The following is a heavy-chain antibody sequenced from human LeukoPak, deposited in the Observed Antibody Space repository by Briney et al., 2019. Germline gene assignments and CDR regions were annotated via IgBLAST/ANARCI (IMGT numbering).Heavy chain of an antibody. CDR2: ISAYNGNT. J-gene: IGHJ4*02. Sequence: ASVKVSCKASGYTFTSYGISWVRQAPGQGLEWMGWISAYNGNTNYAQKLQGRVTMTTDTSTSTAYMELRSLRSDDTAVYYCARVWFTRVGGARGDYGGGETLVTVPS. CDR1: GYTFTSYG. CDR3: ARVWFTRVGGARGDY. V-gene: IGHV1-18*01. D-gene: IGHD3-10*01.